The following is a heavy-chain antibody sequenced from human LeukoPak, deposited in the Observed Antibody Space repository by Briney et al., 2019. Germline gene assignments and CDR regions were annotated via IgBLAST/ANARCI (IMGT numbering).Heavy chain of an antibody. CDR2: IYHSGST. D-gene: IGHD5-18*01. V-gene: IGHV4-39*02. Sequence: PSETLSLTCTVSGGSISSSFYYWGWIRQPPGKGLEWIGSIYHSGSTYYNPSLKSRVTISVDTSRNQFSLNLSSVTAADTAVYYCTRDLQLWTTRDTRGGAQVGYWGQGTLVTVSS. CDR3: TRDLQLWTTRDTRGGAQVGY. CDR1: GGSISSSFYY. J-gene: IGHJ4*02.